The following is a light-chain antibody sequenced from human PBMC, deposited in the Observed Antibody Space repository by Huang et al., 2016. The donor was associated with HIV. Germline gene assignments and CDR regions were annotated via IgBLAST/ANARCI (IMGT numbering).Light chain of an antibody. V-gene: IGKV3-11*01. CDR1: QSVSSS. CDR2: DAS. Sequence: EIVLTQSPATLSLSPGDRATLFCRASQSVSSSLAWYQQKPGQAPRLLIFDASNTSTGTPARFSGSGSGEDFTLTISSLEPEDFAVYYCQQRSNWPLTFGGGTKVEIK. CDR3: QQRSNWPLT. J-gene: IGKJ4*01.